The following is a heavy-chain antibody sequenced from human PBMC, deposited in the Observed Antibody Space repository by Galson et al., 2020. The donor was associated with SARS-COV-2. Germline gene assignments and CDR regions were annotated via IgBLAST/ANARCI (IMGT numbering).Heavy chain of an antibody. Sequence: GGSLRLSCSASGFSFGDYALGWFRQAPGKGLEWVGFIRGKSYGETTEYAASVKGRFTISRDDSTSIAYLQMNSLKTEDTAVYYCSRSPHNYDVWSGLGWMGAFDSWGQGTMVTVSS. CDR3: SRSPHNYDVWSGLGWMGAFDS. CDR1: GFSFGDYA. CDR2: IRGKSYGETT. V-gene: IGHV3-49*03. D-gene: IGHD3-3*01. J-gene: IGHJ3*02.